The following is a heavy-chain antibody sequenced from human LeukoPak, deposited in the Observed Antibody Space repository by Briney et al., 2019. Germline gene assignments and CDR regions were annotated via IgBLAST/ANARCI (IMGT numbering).Heavy chain of an antibody. CDR3: ARFLWFGELPHDY. D-gene: IGHD3-10*01. J-gene: IGHJ4*02. Sequence: GGSLRLSCAASGFTFSDYYMSWIRQAPGKGLEWVSYISSSGSTIYYADSVKVRFTISRDNANNSLYLQMNSLRAEDTAVYYCARFLWFGELPHDYWGQGTLVTVSS. V-gene: IGHV3-11*04. CDR1: GFTFSDYY. CDR2: ISSSGSTI.